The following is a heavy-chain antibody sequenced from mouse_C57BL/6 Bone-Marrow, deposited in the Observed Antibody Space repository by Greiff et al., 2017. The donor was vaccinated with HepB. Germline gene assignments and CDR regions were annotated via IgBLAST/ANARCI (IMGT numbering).Heavy chain of an antibody. CDR2: IYPRSGNT. CDR3: ARRSGNAAWFAC. Sequence: VQLQQSGAELARPGASVKLSCKASGYTFTSYGISWVKQRTGQGLEWIGEIYPRSGNTYYNEKFKGKATLTADKSSSTAYMELRSLTSEDSAVYFCARRSGNAAWFACWGQGALVTVSA. J-gene: IGHJ3*01. CDR1: GYTFTSYG. V-gene: IGHV1-81*01. D-gene: IGHD1-3*01.